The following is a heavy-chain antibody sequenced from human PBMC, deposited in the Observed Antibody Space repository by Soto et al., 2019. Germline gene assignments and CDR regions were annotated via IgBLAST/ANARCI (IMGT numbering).Heavy chain of an antibody. CDR1: GFSFSSYS. J-gene: IGHJ2*01. V-gene: IGHV3-48*01. CDR2: ISMTASTL. CDR3: ARDDTVFHGPAVSIMAACPRKGDFDL. Sequence: EVQLVESGGGLAQPGGSLRLSCAASGFSFSSYSMNWVRQAPGKGLAWVSYISMTASTLSYSASVKGRFTISRDNAKNSPNLQINSLRAEDTAVYCCARDDTVFHGPAVSIMAACPRKGDFDLWGRGTLVTVSS. D-gene: IGHD6-6*01.